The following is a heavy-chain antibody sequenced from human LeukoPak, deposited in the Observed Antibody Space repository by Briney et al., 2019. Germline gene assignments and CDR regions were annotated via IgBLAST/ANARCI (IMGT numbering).Heavy chain of an antibody. CDR1: AFSFTTSG. CDR2: MRPDGTSK. D-gene: IGHD3-3*01. V-gene: IGHV3-30*02. CDR3: AKDFSSGWCLDY. Sequence: PGESLRLSCATSAFSFTTSGVHWVRQGPGEGLEWVAFMRPDGTSKYYGSSVKGRFAVSRDSSKNAVYLQMNSLRVEDTAVYYCAKDFSSGWCLDYWGQGTLVTVSS. J-gene: IGHJ4*02.